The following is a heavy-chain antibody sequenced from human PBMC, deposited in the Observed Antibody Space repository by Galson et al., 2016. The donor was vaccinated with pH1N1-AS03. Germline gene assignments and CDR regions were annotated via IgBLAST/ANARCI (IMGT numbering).Heavy chain of an antibody. J-gene: IGHJ6*02. CDR3: AKVGGEGYNWYFYGMDV. CDR2: ISAYNGNT. Sequence: SVKVSCKASGYTFTSYGITWVRQAPGQGLEWMGWISAYNGNTKYAQKFPGRVTMTTDTSTSTAYMELRSLRSDDTVVYYCAKVGGEGYNWYFYGMDVWGQGTTVTVSS. D-gene: IGHD5-24*01. CDR1: GYTFTSYG. V-gene: IGHV1-18*01.